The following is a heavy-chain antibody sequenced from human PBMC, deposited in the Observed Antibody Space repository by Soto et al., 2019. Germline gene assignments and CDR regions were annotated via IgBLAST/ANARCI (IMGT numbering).Heavy chain of an antibody. CDR1: GFTFSNNG. J-gene: IGHJ4*02. V-gene: IGHV3-30*03. Sequence: QVQLVESGGGVVQPGRSLRLSCVASGFTFSNNGIHWVRQAPGKGLEGVAVISSDGSKKYYADSVKGRFTISRDNSKNTLYLQMNSLRADDTAVYYCAMDMYGGSSRFDYWGQGTLVTVSS. CDR3: AMDMYGGSSRFDY. D-gene: IGHD2-15*01. CDR2: ISSDGSKK.